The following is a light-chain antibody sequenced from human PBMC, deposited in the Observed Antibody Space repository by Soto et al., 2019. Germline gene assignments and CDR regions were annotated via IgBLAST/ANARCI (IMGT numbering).Light chain of an antibody. V-gene: IGKV1-17*03. CDR2: TTS. Sequence: DIQMTQSPSAMSASVGDRVTITCRASQNVGSSLAWFQQKPGKVPKRLIHTTSTLESGLPSRFSGSGSVTEFTLTISSLQPEDFATYYCLQHDSYPRTFGPGTKVDIK. CDR1: QNVGSS. CDR3: LQHDSYPRT. J-gene: IGKJ3*01.